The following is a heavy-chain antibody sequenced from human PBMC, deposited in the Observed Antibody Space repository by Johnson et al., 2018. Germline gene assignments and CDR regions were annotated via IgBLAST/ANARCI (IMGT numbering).Heavy chain of an antibody. CDR3: AKDKQNYYMDV. J-gene: IGHJ6*03. D-gene: IGHD1/OR15-1a*01. V-gene: IGHV3-9*01. CDR1: GFTFDDYA. Sequence: VQLVESGGGLVQPGRSLRLSCAASGFTFDDYAMHWVRQAPGKGLEWVSGISWNSGSIGYADSLKGRFTISRDNAKNSLYLQMNNLRAEDTALYYCAKDKQNYYMDVWGKGPTVTVSS. CDR2: ISWNSGSI.